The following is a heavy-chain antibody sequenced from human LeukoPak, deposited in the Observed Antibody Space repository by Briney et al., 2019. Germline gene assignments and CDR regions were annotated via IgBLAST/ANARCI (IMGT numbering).Heavy chain of an antibody. D-gene: IGHD2-8*02. CDR1: GGSISSSY. CDR2: IYYGGGS. J-gene: IGHJ4*02. Sequence: SETLSLTCTVSGGSISSSYLSWIRQPPGKGLEYIGYIYYGGGSNYNPSLKSRVTILLDTSKNQFSLKLSSVTAAGTAVYYCARIATGGPFDYWGQGTLVTVSS. V-gene: IGHV4-59*01. CDR3: ARIATGGPFDY.